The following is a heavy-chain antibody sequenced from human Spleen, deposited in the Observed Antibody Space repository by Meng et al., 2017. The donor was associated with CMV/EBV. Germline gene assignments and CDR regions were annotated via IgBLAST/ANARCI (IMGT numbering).Heavy chain of an antibody. Sequence: VYGGSFSGYDWSWIREPAGKGLEWIGEINHSGSTNYNTSLKSRVTISVDTSKNQFSLKFSSVNAADTAVYYCARGEPSGSYGWWFDPWGQGTLVTVSS. J-gene: IGHJ5*02. V-gene: IGHV4-34*01. D-gene: IGHD1-26*01. CDR3: ARGEPSGSYGWWFDP. CDR2: INHSGST. CDR1: GGSFSGYD.